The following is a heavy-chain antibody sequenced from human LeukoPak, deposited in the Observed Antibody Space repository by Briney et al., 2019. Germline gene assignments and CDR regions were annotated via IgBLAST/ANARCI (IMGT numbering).Heavy chain of an antibody. Sequence: PSETLSLTCTVSGGSISSYYWSWIRQPPGKGLEWIGYIYYSGSNNYNPSLKSRVTISVDTSKNQFSLKLSSVTAADTAVYYCARDSSSSSEFEYWGQGTLVSVCS. J-gene: IGHJ4*02. D-gene: IGHD6-6*01. CDR2: IYYSGSN. V-gene: IGHV4-59*12. CDR1: GGSISSYY. CDR3: ARDSSSSSEFEY.